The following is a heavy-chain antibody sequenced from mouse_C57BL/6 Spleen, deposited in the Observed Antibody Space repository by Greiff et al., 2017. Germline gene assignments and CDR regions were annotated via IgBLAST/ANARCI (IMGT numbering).Heavy chain of an antibody. D-gene: IGHD2-1*01. V-gene: IGHV1-9*01. CDR1: GYTFTGYW. J-gene: IGHJ1*03. CDR3: ARGEIYYGNYGYFDV. CDR2: ILPGSGST. Sequence: VKVVESGAELMKPGASVKLSCKATGYTFTGYWIEWVKQRPGHGLEWIGEILPGSGSTNYNEKFKGKATFTADTSSNTAYMQLSSLTTEDSAIYYCARGEIYYGNYGYFDVWGTGTTVTVSS.